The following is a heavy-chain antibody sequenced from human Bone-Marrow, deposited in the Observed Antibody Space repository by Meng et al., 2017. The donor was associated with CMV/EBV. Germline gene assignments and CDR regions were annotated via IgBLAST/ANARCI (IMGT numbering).Heavy chain of an antibody. V-gene: IGHV3-30*04. J-gene: IGHJ4*02. Sequence: GGSLRLSCAASGFTFSSYAMHWVRQAPGKGLEWVAVISYDGSNKYYADSVKGRFTISRDNSKNTLYLQMNSLRAEDTAVYYCARDWRYCSSTSCYAAFDYWGQGTLVTASS. CDR3: ARDWRYCSSTSCYAAFDY. CDR1: GFTFSSYA. D-gene: IGHD2-2*01. CDR2: ISYDGSNK.